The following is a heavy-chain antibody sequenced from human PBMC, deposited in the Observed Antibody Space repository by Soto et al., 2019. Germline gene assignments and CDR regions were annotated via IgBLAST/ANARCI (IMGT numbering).Heavy chain of an antibody. CDR2: ISYDGSNK. Sequence: PGGFLRLSCAASGFTFSSYGMHWVRQAPGKGLEWVAVISYDGSNKYYADSVKGRFTISRDNSKNTLYLQMNSLRAEDTAVYYCAKDLIAAAAPYGMDVWGQGTTVTVSS. J-gene: IGHJ6*02. V-gene: IGHV3-30*18. D-gene: IGHD6-13*01. CDR3: AKDLIAAAAPYGMDV. CDR1: GFTFSSYG.